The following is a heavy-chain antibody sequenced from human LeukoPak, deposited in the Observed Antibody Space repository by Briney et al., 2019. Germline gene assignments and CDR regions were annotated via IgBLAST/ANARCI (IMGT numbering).Heavy chain of an antibody. J-gene: IGHJ3*02. CDR2: ISSSSSYI. D-gene: IGHD3-22*01. CDR1: GFTFSSYS. V-gene: IGHV3-21*01. CDR3: ARDHDTHAFDI. Sequence: KPGGSLRLXCAASGFTFSSYSMNWVRQAPGKGLEWVSSISSSSSYIYYADSVKGRFTISRDNAKNSLYLQMNSLRAEDTAVYYCARDHDTHAFDIWGQGIMVTVSS.